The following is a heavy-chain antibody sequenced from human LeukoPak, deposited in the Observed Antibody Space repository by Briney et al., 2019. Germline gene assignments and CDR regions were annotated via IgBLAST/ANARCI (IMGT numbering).Heavy chain of an antibody. CDR3: ARGDGSSWYYFDY. D-gene: IGHD6-13*01. J-gene: IGHJ4*02. CDR2: INPSSGGT. V-gene: IGHV1-2*02. CDR1: GYTFTGYY. Sequence: GSVTVSCKASGYTFTGYYMHWVRQAPGQGLEWMGCINPSSGGTNYAQKLQGRVTMTRDTSISTAYMELSRLRSDDTAVYYCARGDGSSWYYFDYWGEGTLVTVSS.